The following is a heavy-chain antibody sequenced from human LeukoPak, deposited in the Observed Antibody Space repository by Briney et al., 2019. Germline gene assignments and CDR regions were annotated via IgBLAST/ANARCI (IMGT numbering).Heavy chain of an antibody. Sequence: SETLSLTCTVSGGSISSYYWSWIRQPPGKGLEWIGYIYDSGSTNYNPSLKSRVTISVDTSKNQFSLRLSSVTAADTAVYYCARVTGYVMEDYFDYWGQGTLVTVSS. CDR3: ARVTGYVMEDYFDY. V-gene: IGHV4-59*01. J-gene: IGHJ4*02. CDR2: IYDSGST. CDR1: GGSISSYY. D-gene: IGHD6-13*01.